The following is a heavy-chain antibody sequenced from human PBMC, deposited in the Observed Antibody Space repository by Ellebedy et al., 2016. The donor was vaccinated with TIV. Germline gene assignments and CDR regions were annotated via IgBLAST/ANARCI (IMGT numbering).Heavy chain of an antibody. CDR2: INPNSGGT. V-gene: IGHV1-2*02. CDR3: ARALSPEGSGSYYKCYFDY. J-gene: IGHJ4*02. D-gene: IGHD3-10*01. CDR1: GYTFTGYY. Sequence: AASVKVSCKASGYTFTGYYMHWVRQAPGQGLAWMGWINPNSGGTNYAQKIQGRVTMTRDTSISTAYMELSRLTSDDTAVYYCARALSPEGSGSYYKCYFDYWGQGTLVTVSS.